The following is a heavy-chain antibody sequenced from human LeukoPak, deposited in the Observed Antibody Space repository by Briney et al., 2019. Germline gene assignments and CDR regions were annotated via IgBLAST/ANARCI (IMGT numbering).Heavy chain of an antibody. Sequence: KTSETLSLICTVSGASISSSTYYWGWIRQPPGKGLEWIANIFYSGSTHYNPSLKSRVSISVDTSKNQFSLKLSSVTAADTAIYYCARQSSHYYGSGAFRHFDYWGQGTLVSVSS. V-gene: IGHV4-39*01. CDR2: IFYSGST. J-gene: IGHJ4*02. D-gene: IGHD3-10*01. CDR1: GASISSSTYY. CDR3: ARQSSHYYGSGAFRHFDY.